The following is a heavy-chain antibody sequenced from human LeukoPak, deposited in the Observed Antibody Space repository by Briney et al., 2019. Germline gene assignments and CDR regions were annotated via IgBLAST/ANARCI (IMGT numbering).Heavy chain of an antibody. CDR2: INPNSGGT. CDR1: GYTFTGYY. Sequence: ASVKVSCKASGYTFTGYYMHWVRQAPGQGLEWMGWINPNSGGTNYAQRFQGRVTMTRDTSISTAYMELSRLRSDDTAVYYCARGYLGYYYGMDVWGQGTTVTVSS. D-gene: IGHD3-16*01. V-gene: IGHV1-2*02. CDR3: ARGYLGYYYGMDV. J-gene: IGHJ6*02.